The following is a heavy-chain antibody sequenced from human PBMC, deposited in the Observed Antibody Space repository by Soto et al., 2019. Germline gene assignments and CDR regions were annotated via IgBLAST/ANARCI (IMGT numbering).Heavy chain of an antibody. CDR2: ISNDGSIT. Sequence: GGSLRLSCEAAGFLFSHYLMHWVRQTPGTGLVWVSHISNDGSITHYADSVKGRFTISRDNAKNILYLQMNSLRAEDTAVYYCAKDLTWNQADYWGQGALVTVSS. J-gene: IGHJ4*02. D-gene: IGHD1-1*01. CDR3: AKDLTWNQADY. CDR1: GFLFSHYL. V-gene: IGHV3-74*01.